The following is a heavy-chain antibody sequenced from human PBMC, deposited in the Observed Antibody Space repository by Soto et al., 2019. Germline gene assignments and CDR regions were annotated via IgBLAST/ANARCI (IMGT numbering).Heavy chain of an antibody. CDR1: GFSFSVFW. D-gene: IGHD5-12*01. CDR3: TRGGRYSGYDPFDY. J-gene: IGHJ4*02. CDR2: INGGGSSA. Sequence: EVQLVESGGDLVQPGGSLRLSCAASGFSFSVFWMHWVRQAPGKGLVWVSSINGGGSSADYADSVKGRFTFSRDNAKNTVYLQMNSLRAEDTAVYSYTRGGRYSGYDPFDYWGQGTLVTVSS. V-gene: IGHV3-74*01.